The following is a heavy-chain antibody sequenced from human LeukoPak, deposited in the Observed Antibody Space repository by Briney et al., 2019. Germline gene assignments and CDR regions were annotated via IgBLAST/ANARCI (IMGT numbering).Heavy chain of an antibody. J-gene: IGHJ4*02. CDR2: ISAYNGNT. V-gene: IGHV1-18*01. CDR1: GYTFTSYG. D-gene: IGHD3-3*01. Sequence: ASVKVSCKASGYTFTSYGISWVRQAPGQGLEWMGWISAYNGNTNYAQKLQGRVTMTTDTSTSTAYMELRSLRSDDTAVCYCARGGASIFGVVTGFDYWGQGTLVTVSS. CDR3: ARGGASIFGVVTGFDY.